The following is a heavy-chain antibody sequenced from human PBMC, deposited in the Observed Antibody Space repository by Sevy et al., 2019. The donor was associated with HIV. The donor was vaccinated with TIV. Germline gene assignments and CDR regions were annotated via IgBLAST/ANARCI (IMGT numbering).Heavy chain of an antibody. CDR3: ARHDSSGYFHFDY. J-gene: IGHJ4*02. Sequence: ASVKVSCKASGGTFSSYAISWVRQAPGQGLEWMGGIIPIFGTANYAQKFQGRVTITADESTSTAYMELSSLRSEDTAVYYCARHDSSGYFHFDYWGQGTLVTVSS. V-gene: IGHV1-69*13. CDR1: GGTFSSYA. D-gene: IGHD3-22*01. CDR2: IIPIFGTA.